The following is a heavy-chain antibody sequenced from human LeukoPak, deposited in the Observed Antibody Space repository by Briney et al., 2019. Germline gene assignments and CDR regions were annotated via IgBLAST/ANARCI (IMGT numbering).Heavy chain of an antibody. J-gene: IGHJ4*02. V-gene: IGHV3-74*01. CDR3: AKGGVEMATITPLDY. D-gene: IGHD5-24*01. Sequence: GGSLRLSCAASGNYWMHWVRQVPGKGLVWVSHINSDGSWTSYADSVKGRFTISRDNSKNTLYLQMNSLRAEDTAVYYCAKGGVEMATITPLDYWGQGTLVTVSS. CDR2: INSDGSWT. CDR1: GNYW.